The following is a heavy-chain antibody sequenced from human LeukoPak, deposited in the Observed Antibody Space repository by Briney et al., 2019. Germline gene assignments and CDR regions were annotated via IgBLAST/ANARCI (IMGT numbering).Heavy chain of an antibody. CDR3: ARDGGSSWSEYFDY. V-gene: IGHV6-1*01. CDR1: GDSVSSNSAA. D-gene: IGHD6-13*01. J-gene: IGHJ4*02. Sequence: SQTLSLTCAISGDSVSSNSAAWNWIRQSPSRGLEWLGRTYNRSKWYIDYAVSVKSRITINPDTSKNQFSLHLNSVTPEDTAVYYCARDGGSSWSEYFDYWGQGTLVTVSS. CDR2: TYNRSKWYI.